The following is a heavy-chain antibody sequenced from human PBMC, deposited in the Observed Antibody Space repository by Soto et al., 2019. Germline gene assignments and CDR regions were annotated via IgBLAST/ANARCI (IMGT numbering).Heavy chain of an antibody. D-gene: IGHD3-10*01. CDR3: AHHPYYGLEPYSFDY. Sequence: QITLKESGPTLVKPTQTLTLTCTFSGFSLSTSGVGVGWIRQPPGRALEWLAVIYWDDDKRSSSSLKSRLTITKDTSKNQVVLTMTNMDPVDTATYYCAHHPYYGLEPYSFDYWGQGILVTVSS. V-gene: IGHV2-5*02. CDR2: IYWDDDK. CDR1: GFSLSTSGVG. J-gene: IGHJ4*02.